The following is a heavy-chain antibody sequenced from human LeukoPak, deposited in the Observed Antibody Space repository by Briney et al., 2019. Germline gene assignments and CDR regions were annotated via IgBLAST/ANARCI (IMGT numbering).Heavy chain of an antibody. CDR3: AREQKDIVVVVAATHLDY. Sequence: GGSPRLSCAASGFTFSSYSMNWVRQAPGKGLEWVANIKQDGSEKYYVDSVKGRFTISRDNAKNSLYLQMNSLRAEDTAVYYCAREQKDIVVVVAATHLDYWGQGTPVTVSS. CDR2: IKQDGSEK. J-gene: IGHJ4*02. V-gene: IGHV3-7*01. CDR1: GFTFSSYS. D-gene: IGHD2-15*01.